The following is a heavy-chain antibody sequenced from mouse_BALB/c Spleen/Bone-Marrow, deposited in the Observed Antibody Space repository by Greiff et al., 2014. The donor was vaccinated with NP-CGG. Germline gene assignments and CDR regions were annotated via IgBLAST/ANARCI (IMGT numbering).Heavy chain of an antibody. CDR2: ISDGGGHT. J-gene: IGHJ3*01. V-gene: IGHV5-4*02. Sequence: EVKVEESGGRLVKPGGSLKLSCAASGFSFSDHYMYWVRQTPKKRLEWVATISDGGGHTYYSDSVKGRFTISRDNAKNNLYLQMSSPKSEDTAMYHCARDGDYRYAWFSYWGQGTPVTVSA. D-gene: IGHD2-14*01. CDR3: ARDGDYRYAWFSY. CDR1: GFSFSDHY.